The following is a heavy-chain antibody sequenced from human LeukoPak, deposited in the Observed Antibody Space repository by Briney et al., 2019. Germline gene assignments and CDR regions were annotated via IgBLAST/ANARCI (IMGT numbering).Heavy chain of an antibody. CDR3: GEGGRDGDYFEY. CDR1: GFTFSSYS. D-gene: IGHD3-16*01. J-gene: IGHJ4*02. V-gene: IGHV3-48*01. Sequence: GGSLRLSCAASGFTFSSYSMNWVRQAPGKGLEGVSYISSSSSTIYYADSVKGRFTISRDNAKNSLYLQMNSLRAEDTAVYYCGEGGRDGDYFEYWGQGTLVTVSS. CDR2: ISSSSSTI.